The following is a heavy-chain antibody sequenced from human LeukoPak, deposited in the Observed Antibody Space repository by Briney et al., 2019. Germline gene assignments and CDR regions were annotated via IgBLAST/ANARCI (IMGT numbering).Heavy chain of an antibody. D-gene: IGHD3-22*01. CDR2: ICSIVSTI. CDR1: GFTFSSYE. Sequence: GGSLRLSCVPSGFTFSSYEMNWVRQAPGKGLEWVSYICSIVSTIYYADSVKGRFTISRDNAKNSLYLQMNSLRAEDTAVYYCARFQAYYYDSSGFPDYWGQGTLVTVSS. J-gene: IGHJ4*02. V-gene: IGHV3-48*03. CDR3: ARFQAYYYDSSGFPDY.